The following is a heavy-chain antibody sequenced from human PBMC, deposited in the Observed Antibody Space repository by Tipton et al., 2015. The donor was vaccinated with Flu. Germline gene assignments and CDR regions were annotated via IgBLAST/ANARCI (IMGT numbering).Heavy chain of an antibody. D-gene: IGHD3-3*01. CDR2: IYYSGST. CDR3: ARGAYDFWSGYPTHYFDY. V-gene: IGHV4-31*03. CDR1: GGSISSGGYY. J-gene: IGHJ4*02. Sequence: TLSLTCTVSGGSISSGGYYWSWIRQHPGKGLEWIGYIYYSGSTYYNPSLKSRVTISVDTSKNQFSLKLSSVTAAATAVYYCARGAYDFWSGYPTHYFDYWGQVTLVTVS.